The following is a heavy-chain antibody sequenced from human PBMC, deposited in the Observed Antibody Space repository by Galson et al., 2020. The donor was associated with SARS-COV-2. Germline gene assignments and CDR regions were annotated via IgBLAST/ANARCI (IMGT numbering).Heavy chain of an antibody. Sequence: ASVKVSCKASGYTFTSYGISWVRQAPGQGLEWMGWISAYNGNTNYAQKLQGRVTMTTDTSTSTAYMELRSLRSDDTAVYYCARAFTYYDILTGYYIYWYFDLWGRGTLVTVSS. CDR1: GYTFTSYG. V-gene: IGHV1-18*04. CDR3: ARAFTYYDILTGYYIYWYFDL. J-gene: IGHJ2*01. D-gene: IGHD3-9*01. CDR2: ISAYNGNT.